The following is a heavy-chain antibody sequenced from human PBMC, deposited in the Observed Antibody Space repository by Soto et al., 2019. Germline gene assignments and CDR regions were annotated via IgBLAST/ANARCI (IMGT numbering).Heavy chain of an antibody. CDR1: GFTFSSYW. V-gene: IGHV3-74*01. D-gene: IGHD1-26*01. CDR3: ARVDLYSGRRNYFAF. CDR2: INSDGSST. Sequence: PGGSLRVSCAASGFTFSSYWMHWVRQAPGKGLVWVSRINSDGSSTSYADSVKGRFTISRDNAKNTLYLQMNSLRAEDTAVYYCARVDLYSGRRNYFAFPGRRSLVTVSS. J-gene: IGHJ4*02.